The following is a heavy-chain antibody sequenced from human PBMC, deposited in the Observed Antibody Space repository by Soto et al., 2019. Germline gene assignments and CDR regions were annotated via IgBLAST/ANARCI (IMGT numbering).Heavy chain of an antibody. D-gene: IGHD2-2*02. Sequence: GASVKVSCKASGYTFTSYGISWVRQAPGQGLEWMGWISAYNGNTNYAQKLQGRVTMTTDTSTSTAYMELRSLRSDDTAVYYCARAGDDCSTTTCYMIDYWGQGTLVTVSS. CDR3: ARAGDDCSTTTCYMIDY. CDR2: ISAYNGNT. J-gene: IGHJ4*02. V-gene: IGHV1-18*01. CDR1: GYTFTSYG.